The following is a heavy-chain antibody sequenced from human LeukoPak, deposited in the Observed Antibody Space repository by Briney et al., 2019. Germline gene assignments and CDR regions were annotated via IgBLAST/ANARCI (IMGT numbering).Heavy chain of an antibody. CDR2: IWYGGSNK. CDR3: AKEERRDTAMDYYYYMDV. CDR1: GFTFSSYG. D-gene: IGHD5-18*01. V-gene: IGHV3-30*02. J-gene: IGHJ6*03. Sequence: GGSLRLSCAASGFTFSSYGMHWVRQAPGKGLEWVAVIWYGGSNKYYADSVKGRFTISRDNSKNTLYLQMNSLRAEDTAVYYCAKEERRDTAMDYYYYMDVWGKGTTVTVSS.